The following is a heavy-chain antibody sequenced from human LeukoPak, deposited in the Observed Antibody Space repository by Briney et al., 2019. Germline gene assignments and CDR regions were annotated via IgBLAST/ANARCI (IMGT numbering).Heavy chain of an antibody. CDR1: GFTFSSYS. J-gene: IGHJ4*02. V-gene: IGHV3-21*01. D-gene: IGHD3-10*01. CDR3: ARDLGITMVRGVIIPVSYFDY. CDR2: ISSSSSYI. Sequence: GGSLRLSCAASGFTFSSYSMNWVRQAPGKGLEWVSSISSSSSYIYYADSVKGRFTISRDNAKNSLYLQMNSLRAEDTAVYYCARDLGITMVRGVIIPVSYFDYWGQGTLVTVSS.